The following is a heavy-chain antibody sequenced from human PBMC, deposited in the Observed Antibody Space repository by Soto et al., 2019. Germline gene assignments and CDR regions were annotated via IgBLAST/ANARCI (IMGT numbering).Heavy chain of an antibody. CDR1: GFTFNNAW. V-gene: IGHV3-15*07. CDR3: PTDIWTYYRTDY. CDR2: IKSKTDGGTT. Sequence: GGSLRLSCAASGFTFNNAWMNWVRQAPGKGLEWVGHIKSKTDGGTTDYAASVRGRCTISKDDSGHTLYLQMNSLKIEDTAVYFCPTDIWTYYRTDYWGQGT. D-gene: IGHD3-10*01. J-gene: IGHJ4*02.